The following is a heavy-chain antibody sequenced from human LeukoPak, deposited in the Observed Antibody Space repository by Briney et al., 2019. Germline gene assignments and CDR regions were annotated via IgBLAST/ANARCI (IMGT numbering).Heavy chain of an antibody. D-gene: IGHD6-13*01. V-gene: IGHV3-74*01. CDR3: ARDQVEQQLVLGLYFDY. CDR2: INSDGSST. CDR1: GFTFSSYW. Sequence: GGSLRLSCAASGFTFSSYWMHWVRQAPGKGLVWVSRINSDGSSTSYADSVKGRFTISRDNAKNTLYLQMNSLRAEDTAVYYCARDQVEQQLVLGLYFDYWGQGTLVTVSS. J-gene: IGHJ4*02.